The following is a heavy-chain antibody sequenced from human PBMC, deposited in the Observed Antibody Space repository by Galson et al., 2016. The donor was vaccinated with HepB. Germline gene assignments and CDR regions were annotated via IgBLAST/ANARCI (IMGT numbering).Heavy chain of an antibody. Sequence: SLRLSCAGSGFIFSSYTMNWVRQAPGKGLEWVSYIGRSSTPIYYGDSVKGRFTISRDNAENSLYLQMNSLRDEDTAVYYCARDSGVSGADDYWGQGTLVIVSS. CDR3: ARDSGVSGADDY. CDR1: GFIFSSYT. CDR2: IGRSSTPI. V-gene: IGHV3-48*02. D-gene: IGHD6-13*01. J-gene: IGHJ4*02.